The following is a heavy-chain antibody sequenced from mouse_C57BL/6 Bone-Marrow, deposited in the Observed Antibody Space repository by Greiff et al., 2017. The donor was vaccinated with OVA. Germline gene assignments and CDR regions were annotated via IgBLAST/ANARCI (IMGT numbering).Heavy chain of an antibody. CDR1: GYTFTSYW. J-gene: IGHJ1*03. CDR3: ARSDYGNFWYFDV. V-gene: IGHV1-52*01. Sequence: QVQLQQPGAELVRPGSSVKLSCKASGYTFTSYWMHWVKQRPIQGLEWIGNIDPSDSETHYNQKFKDKATLTVDKYSSTAYMQLSSLTSEDSAVYYCARSDYGNFWYFDVWGTGTTVTVSS. D-gene: IGHD2-1*01. CDR2: IDPSDSET.